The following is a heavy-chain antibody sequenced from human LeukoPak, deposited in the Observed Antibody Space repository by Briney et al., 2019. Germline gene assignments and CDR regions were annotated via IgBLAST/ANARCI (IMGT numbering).Heavy chain of an antibody. D-gene: IGHD3-10*01. J-gene: IGHJ4*02. V-gene: IGHV3-23*01. Sequence: GGSLRLSCEASGFTFSNYAMSWVRQAPGKGLEWVSTISSSADSTWSADSVKGRFTISRDNSKNTLYLQMNSLRAEDTAIYYCAGLVRGQKTSAGADYWGQGTLVTVST. CDR3: AGLVRGQKTSAGADY. CDR1: GFTFSNYA. CDR2: ISSSADST.